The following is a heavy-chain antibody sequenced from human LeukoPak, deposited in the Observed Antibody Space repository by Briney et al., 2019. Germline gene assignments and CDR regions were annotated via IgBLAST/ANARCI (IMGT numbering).Heavy chain of an antibody. CDR2: MNPNSGNT. CDR1: GYTFTSYD. Sequence: ASVKVSCKASGYTFTSYDINWVRQATGQGLEWMGWMNPNSGNTGYAQKFQGRVTMTRNTSISTAYMELSSLRSEDTAVYYCARASYDILTDTYYYGMDVWGQGTTVTVSS. J-gene: IGHJ6*02. CDR3: ARASYDILTDTYYYGMDV. V-gene: IGHV1-8*01. D-gene: IGHD3-9*01.